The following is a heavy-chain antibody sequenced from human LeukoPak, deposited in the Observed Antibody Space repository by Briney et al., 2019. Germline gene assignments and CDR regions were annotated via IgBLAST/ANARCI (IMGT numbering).Heavy chain of an antibody. CDR2: VYYSGST. D-gene: IGHD6-13*01. CDR3: ARDIAAAGNIDY. Sequence: SETLSLTCTASGDSISPYYWSWIRQPPGKGLEWIGYVYYSGSTNYNPSLKSRVTMSPDTSHNQFSLRLSSVTAADTAVYYCARDIAAAGNIDYWGRGTLVTVSS. V-gene: IGHV4-59*01. J-gene: IGHJ4*02. CDR1: GDSISPYY.